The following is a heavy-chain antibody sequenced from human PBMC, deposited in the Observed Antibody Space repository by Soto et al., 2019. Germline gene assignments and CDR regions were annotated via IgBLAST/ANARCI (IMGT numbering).Heavy chain of an antibody. D-gene: IGHD2-21*02. CDR1: GFTFANYG. Sequence: VGSLRLSCAASGFTFANYGMHWVRQAPGTGLEWVAVVWYNGDTKHYADSVKGRFTISRDNSKNTLYLQMNNLRADDTAVYYCARGCGGDCYSAPPSDYWGQGTLVTVSS. V-gene: IGHV3-33*01. CDR3: ARGCGGDCYSAPPSDY. J-gene: IGHJ4*02. CDR2: VWYNGDTK.